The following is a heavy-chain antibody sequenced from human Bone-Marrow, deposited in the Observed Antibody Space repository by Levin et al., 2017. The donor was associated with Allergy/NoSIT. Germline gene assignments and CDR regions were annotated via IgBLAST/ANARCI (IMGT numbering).Heavy chain of an antibody. D-gene: IGHD3-9*01. CDR3: AKDSEDFEWFSPYY. Sequence: GESLKISCAASGFTSNNNAMSWVRQAPGKGLEWVSGISGSGGTTYYIDSVKGRFTISRDNSKNTVYLQLSSLRVEDTAVYYCAKDSEDFEWFSPYYWGQGTLVTVSS. V-gene: IGHV3-23*01. CDR1: GFTSNNNA. CDR2: ISGSGGTT. J-gene: IGHJ4*02.